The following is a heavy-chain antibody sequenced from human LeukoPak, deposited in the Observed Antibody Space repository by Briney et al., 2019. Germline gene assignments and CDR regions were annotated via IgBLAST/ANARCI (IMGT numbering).Heavy chain of an antibody. J-gene: IGHJ6*02. V-gene: IGHV3-23*01. CDR2: FGAGTGAIT. D-gene: IGHD3-10*01. Sequence: GGSLRLSCAASGFTFSSYAMRWVRQAPGKGLEWVSAFGAGTGAITIYADSVKGRFTISRDDSKSTLYLQMNSLRAEDTAIYYCAKNYEPGRGVPYGMDVWGQGTTVTVSS. CDR1: GFTFSSYA. CDR3: AKNYEPGRGVPYGMDV.